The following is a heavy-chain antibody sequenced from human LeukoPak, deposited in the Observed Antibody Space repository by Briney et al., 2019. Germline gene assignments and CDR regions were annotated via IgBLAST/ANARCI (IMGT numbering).Heavy chain of an antibody. CDR2: IYYSGST. D-gene: IGHD1-26*01. V-gene: IGHV4-59*12. CDR1: GGSIRSYY. CDR3: ARVTVGALDY. Sequence: SETLSLTCTVSGGSIRSYYWSWIRQPPGKGLEWIGYIYYSGSTNYNPSLKSRVTISVDMSKNQFSLKLSSVTAADTAVYYCARVTVGALDYWGQGTLVTVSS. J-gene: IGHJ4*02.